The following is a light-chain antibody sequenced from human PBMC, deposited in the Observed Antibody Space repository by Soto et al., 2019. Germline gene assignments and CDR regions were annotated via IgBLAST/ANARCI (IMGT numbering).Light chain of an antibody. CDR3: QQSNSYSYT. Sequence: DIQMTQSPSTLSASVGDRVTIACRASQSISSYLAWYQQKPGKAPNLLIYKASNLASGVPSRFTGGGSGTDFTLTINSLQPDDSATYFCQQSNSYSYTFGQGTRLEI. V-gene: IGKV1-5*03. J-gene: IGKJ5*01. CDR2: KAS. CDR1: QSISSY.